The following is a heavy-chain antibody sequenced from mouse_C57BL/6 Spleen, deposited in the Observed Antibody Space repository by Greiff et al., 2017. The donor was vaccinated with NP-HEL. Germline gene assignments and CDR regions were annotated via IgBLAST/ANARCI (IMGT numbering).Heavy chain of an antibody. J-gene: IGHJ2*01. Sequence: EVKLVESGPGLAKPSQTLSLTCSVTGYSITSDYWNWIRKFPGHKLEYMGYISYSGSTYYNPSLKSRISITRDTSKHQYYLQLNSVTTEETATYYCARYRKGGFDNRGQGTTLTVSS. CDR1: GYSITSDY. CDR3: ARYRKGGFDN. V-gene: IGHV3-8*01. CDR2: ISYSGST.